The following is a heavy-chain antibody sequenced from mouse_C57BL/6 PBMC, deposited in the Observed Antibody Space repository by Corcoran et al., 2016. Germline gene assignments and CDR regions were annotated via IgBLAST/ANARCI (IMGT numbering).Heavy chain of an antibody. Sequence: EVQLQQSGPVLVQPGASVKMSCKASGYTFTDYYMNWVKQSHGKSLEWLGVINPYNGGTSYNQKFKGKATLTVDKSSSTAYMELTSLTSEDSAVYYCAREGPYYSNLYYAMDYWGQGTSVTVSS. V-gene: IGHV1-19*01. CDR3: AREGPYYSNLYYAMDY. CDR1: GYTFTDYY. CDR2: INPYNGGT. J-gene: IGHJ4*01. D-gene: IGHD2-5*01.